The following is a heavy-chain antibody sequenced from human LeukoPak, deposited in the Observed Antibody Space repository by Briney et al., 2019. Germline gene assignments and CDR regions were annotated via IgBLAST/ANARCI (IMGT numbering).Heavy chain of an antibody. CDR1: GGSISSGGYS. Sequence: SETLSLTCAVSGGSISSGGYSWSWIRQPPGKGLEWIGSGYHSGNTYYNPSLKSRVTISLDRSKNQFSLRLSSVTAADTAVYYCARSYDSSGYYLNWFDLWGQGTLVTVSS. D-gene: IGHD3-22*01. CDR3: ARSYDSSGYYLNWFDL. V-gene: IGHV4-30-2*01. CDR2: GYHSGNT. J-gene: IGHJ5*02.